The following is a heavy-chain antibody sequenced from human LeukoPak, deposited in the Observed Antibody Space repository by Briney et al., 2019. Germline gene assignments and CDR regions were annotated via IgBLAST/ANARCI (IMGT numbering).Heavy chain of an antibody. V-gene: IGHV4-59*08. CDR1: GGSISSYY. J-gene: IGHJ4*02. Sequence: SETLSLTCTVSGGSISSYYWSWIRQPPGKGLEWIGYIYYSGSTNYNPPLKSRVTISVDTSKNQLSLKLSSVTAADTAVYYCARFYDYGDYWGQGTLVTVSS. D-gene: IGHD2/OR15-2a*01. CDR2: IYYSGST. CDR3: ARFYDYGDY.